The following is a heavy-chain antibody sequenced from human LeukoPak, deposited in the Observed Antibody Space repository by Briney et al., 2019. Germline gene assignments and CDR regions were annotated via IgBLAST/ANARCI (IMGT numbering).Heavy chain of an antibody. J-gene: IGHJ5*02. CDR3: ARDVGTPGGDCSGNRRQTPYNYFDP. CDR1: GFIFKNYG. Sequence: GGSLGLSCAASGFIFKNYGMHWARQAPGKGLEWLAVMWYDGNNKFYADSVKGRFTISRDNSKNTLYLQINSLRDDDTAVYYCARDVGTPGGDCSGNRRQTPYNYFDPWGQGTLVTVSS. D-gene: IGHD2-15*01. CDR2: MWYDGNNK. V-gene: IGHV3-33*01.